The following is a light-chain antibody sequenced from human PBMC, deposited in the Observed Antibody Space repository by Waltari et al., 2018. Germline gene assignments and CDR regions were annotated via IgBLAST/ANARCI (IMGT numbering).Light chain of an antibody. J-gene: IGKJ2*01. V-gene: IGKV1-12*01. CDR1: QDINNW. Sequence: DIQMTQSPSSVSASVGDTVTITCRASQDINNWLAWFQQKPGKTPKLLISAASSLRSGVPSRFSGSGFGTDFTLTISNLQPEDFAIYYCQKADSFPPYTFGQGT. CDR3: QKADSFPPYT. CDR2: AAS.